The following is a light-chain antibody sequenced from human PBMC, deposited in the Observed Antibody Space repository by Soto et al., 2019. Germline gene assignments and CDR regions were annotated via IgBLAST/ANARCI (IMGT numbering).Light chain of an antibody. CDR1: QSVSSN. CDR2: GAS. CDR3: QQYNNWPET. Sequence: DIVMTQSPATLSVSPGERATLSCRASQSVSSNLAWYQQKPGQAPRLLIYGASTRATGVPARFSGSGSGTELTLPISSLQSEDFAVYYCQQYNNWPETFGQGTKVEIK. V-gene: IGKV3-15*01. J-gene: IGKJ1*01.